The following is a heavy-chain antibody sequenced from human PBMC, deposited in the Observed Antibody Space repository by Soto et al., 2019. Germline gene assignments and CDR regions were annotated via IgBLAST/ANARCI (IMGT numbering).Heavy chain of an antibody. J-gene: IGHJ3*01. V-gene: IGHV4-38-2*01. Sequence: SETLSLTCAVSGFFTSSGNYWGCIRKPPGKGLEWIGSIFHGGNTYYNPSLKSRVTISVDMSKNQFSLKLNSVTAADTAVYYCARARWYDAFDVWGQGTVVTVSS. CDR3: ARARWYDAFDV. CDR2: IFHGGNT. CDR1: GFFTSSGNY. D-gene: IGHD2-15*01.